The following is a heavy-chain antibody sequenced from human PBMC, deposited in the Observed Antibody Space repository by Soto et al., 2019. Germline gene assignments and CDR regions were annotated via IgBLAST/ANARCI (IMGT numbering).Heavy chain of an antibody. CDR1: GFTFSGSA. J-gene: IGHJ3*02. CDR3: TTLGYCTNGVCSTVDI. V-gene: IGHV3-73*01. Sequence: EVQLVESGGGLVQPGGSLKLSCAASGFTFSGSAMHWVRQASGKGREWVGRIRSKANSSATAYAVSVKGRFTISRDDSKNTAYLQINSLKTEDTAVYYCTTLGYCTNGVCSTVDIWGQGTMVTVSS. CDR2: IRSKANSSAT. D-gene: IGHD2-8*01.